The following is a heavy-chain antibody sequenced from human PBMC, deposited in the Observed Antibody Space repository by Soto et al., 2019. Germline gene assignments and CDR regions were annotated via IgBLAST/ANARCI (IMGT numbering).Heavy chain of an antibody. CDR1: GGTFSSYA. D-gene: IGHD6-13*01. CDR3: ARVIAAAGRSLDY. Sequence: SVKVSCKASGGTFSSYAISWVRQAPGQGLEWMGGIIPIFGTATYAQKFQGRVTITADESTSTAYMELSSLRSEDTAVYYCARVIAAAGRSLDYWGQGTLVTVSS. CDR2: IIPIFGTA. J-gene: IGHJ4*02. V-gene: IGHV1-69*13.